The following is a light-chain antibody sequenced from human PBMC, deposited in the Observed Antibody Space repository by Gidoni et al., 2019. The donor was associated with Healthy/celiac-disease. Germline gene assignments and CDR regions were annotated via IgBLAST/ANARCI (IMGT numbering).Light chain of an antibody. CDR3: QQFNSYPRT. CDR1: QGISSA. V-gene: IGKV1-13*02. J-gene: IGKJ1*01. Sequence: AIQLTQSPSSLSASVGDRVTITCRASQGISSALAWYQQKPGKAPKLLIYDASSLESGVPSRFRGSGSGTDFPLTISSLQPEDFATYYCQQFNSYPRTFGQGTKVEIK. CDR2: DAS.